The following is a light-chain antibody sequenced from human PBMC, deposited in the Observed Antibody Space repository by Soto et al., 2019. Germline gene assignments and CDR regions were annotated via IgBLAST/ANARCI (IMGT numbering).Light chain of an antibody. Sequence: QSALTQPASVSGSPGQSITISCNGTSSDVGGYNYVSWYQQYPGKAPKLMIYEVSNRPSGVSNRFSGSKSGNTASLTISGLQADDEADYYCSSYTSSSTYVFGTGTKLTVL. CDR2: EVS. CDR1: SSDVGGYNY. V-gene: IGLV2-14*01. J-gene: IGLJ1*01. CDR3: SSYTSSSTYV.